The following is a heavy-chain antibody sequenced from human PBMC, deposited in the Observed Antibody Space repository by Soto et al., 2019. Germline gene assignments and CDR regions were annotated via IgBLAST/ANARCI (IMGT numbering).Heavy chain of an antibody. D-gene: IGHD1-26*01. Sequence: SVKVSCKASGYTFSSYGISWVRQAPGQGLEWMGGIIPTFGTANYAQKFQARVTITADESTSTAYMELRSLGSDDTAVFFCARDSGNLGVWEYFFDYWGQGTLVTVSS. CDR3: ARDSGNLGVWEYFFDY. CDR1: GYTFSSYG. V-gene: IGHV1-69*13. CDR2: IIPTFGTA. J-gene: IGHJ4*02.